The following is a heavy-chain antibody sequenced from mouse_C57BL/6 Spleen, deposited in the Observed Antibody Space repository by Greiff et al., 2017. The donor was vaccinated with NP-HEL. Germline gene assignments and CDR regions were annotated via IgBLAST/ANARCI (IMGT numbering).Heavy chain of an antibody. CDR1: GYTFTSYW. J-gene: IGHJ4*01. V-gene: IGHV1-53*01. CDR2: INPSNGGT. CDR3: ARSGGYAMDY. D-gene: IGHD1-1*02. Sequence: LQESGTELVKPGASVKLSCKASGYTFTSYWMHWVKQRPGQGLEWIGNINPSNGGTNYNEKFKSKTTLTVDKSSSTAYMQLSSLTSADSAVYYCARSGGYAMDYWGQGTSVTVSS.